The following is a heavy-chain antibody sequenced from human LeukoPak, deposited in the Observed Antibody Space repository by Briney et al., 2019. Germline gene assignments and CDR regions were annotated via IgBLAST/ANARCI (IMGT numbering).Heavy chain of an antibody. CDR2: ISWNSGSI. Sequence: GGSLRLSCGASGFTFDDYAMHWVRQAPGKGLEWVSGISWNSGSIGYADSVKGRFTISRDNAKNSLNLQMNSLRAEDTAVYYCAKDLVPGYFDYWGQGTLVTVSS. J-gene: IGHJ4*02. CDR3: AKDLVPGYFDY. V-gene: IGHV3-9*01. CDR1: GFTFDDYA.